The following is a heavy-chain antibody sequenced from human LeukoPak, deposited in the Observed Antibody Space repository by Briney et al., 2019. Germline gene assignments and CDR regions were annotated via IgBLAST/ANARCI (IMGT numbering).Heavy chain of an antibody. J-gene: IGHJ4*02. V-gene: IGHV3-48*01. CDR2: ISSSSSTI. CDR1: GFTFSSHS. CDR3: ARHYYDSSGYYHPSGFIDY. D-gene: IGHD3-22*01. Sequence: GGSLRLSCAASGFTFSSHSMNWVRQAPGKELEWVSYISSSSSTIYYADSVKGRFTISRDNAKNSLYLQMNSLRAEDTAVYYCARHYYDSSGYYHPSGFIDYWGQGTLVTVSS.